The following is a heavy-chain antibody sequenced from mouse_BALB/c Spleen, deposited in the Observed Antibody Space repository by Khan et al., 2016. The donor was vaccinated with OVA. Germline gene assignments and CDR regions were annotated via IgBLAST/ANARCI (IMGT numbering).Heavy chain of an antibody. CDR1: GFTFSDYG. CDR3: ASHLTGSFAY. D-gene: IGHD4-1*01. CDR2: INSDGYYT. V-gene: IGHV5-6*01. J-gene: IGHJ3*01. Sequence: EVELVESGGDLVRPGGSLKLSCAASGFTFSDYGMSWVRESPDKRLEWVATINSDGYYTYYPDSLKGGFTISRYNAKNTRYLQMRSLKSEDTAMYYCASHLTGSFAYWNQATLFSVSA.